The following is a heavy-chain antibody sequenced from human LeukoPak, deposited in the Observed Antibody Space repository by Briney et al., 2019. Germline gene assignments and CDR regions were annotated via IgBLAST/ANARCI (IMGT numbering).Heavy chain of an antibody. CDR3: TTDLTCSSTSCYKDY. Sequence: GGSLRLSCAASGFTFSRFAMSWVRQAPGKGLEWVSTICGSSDNTYNADSVKGRFSISRDNSKNTLYLQMNSLKTEDTAVYYCTTDLTCSSTSCYKDYWGQGTLVTVSS. CDR1: GFTFSRFA. V-gene: IGHV3-23*01. D-gene: IGHD2-2*02. CDR2: ICGSSDNT. J-gene: IGHJ4*02.